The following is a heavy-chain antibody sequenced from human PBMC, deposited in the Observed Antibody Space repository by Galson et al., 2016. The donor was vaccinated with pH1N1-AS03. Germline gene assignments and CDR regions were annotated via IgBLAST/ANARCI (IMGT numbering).Heavy chain of an antibody. CDR2: IDWDDDK. Sequence: PALVKPPQTLTLTCTFSGFSLSTSGMCVSWIRQPPGKALEWLAFIDWDDDKYYSTSLKTRLTISKDTSKNQVVLTMTNLDPVDTTTYYCARKRHGSRGPFDPWGQGTLVTVSS. V-gene: IGHV2-70*01. CDR1: GFSLSTSGMC. J-gene: IGHJ5*02. D-gene: IGHD6-25*01. CDR3: ARKRHGSRGPFDP.